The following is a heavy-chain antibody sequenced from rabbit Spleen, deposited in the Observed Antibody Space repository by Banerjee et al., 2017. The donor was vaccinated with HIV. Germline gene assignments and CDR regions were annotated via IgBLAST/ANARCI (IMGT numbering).Heavy chain of an antibody. CDR2: IDSGSSGFT. Sequence: EESGGGFVKPGASLTLTCTASGFSFSSSYYMCWVRQAPGKGLEWIACIDSGSSGFTYFASWAKGRFTISKTSSTTVTLQMTSLTAADTATYFCARDSGSSFSSYGMDLWGQGTLVTVS. J-gene: IGHJ6*01. CDR1: GFSFSSSYY. D-gene: IGHD8-1*01. V-gene: IGHV1S40*01. CDR3: ARDSGSSFSSYGMDL.